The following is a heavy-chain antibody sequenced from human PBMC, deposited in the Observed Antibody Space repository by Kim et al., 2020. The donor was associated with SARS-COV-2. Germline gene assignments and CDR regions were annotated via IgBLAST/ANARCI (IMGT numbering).Heavy chain of an antibody. CDR3: TSPPPRYDTSYWGYS. CDR1: GLPFSSYS. D-gene: IGHD3-10*01. V-gene: IGHV3-21*01. Sequence: GGSLRLSCVVSGLPFSSYSMNWVRQAPGKGLEWVSSIDRTSTYIYYADSVEGRFITSRDNAKNTLYLQMSSLRPEDTALYYCTSPPPRYDTSYWGYSWGQGTLVSVSS. J-gene: IGHJ4*02. CDR2: IDRTSTYI.